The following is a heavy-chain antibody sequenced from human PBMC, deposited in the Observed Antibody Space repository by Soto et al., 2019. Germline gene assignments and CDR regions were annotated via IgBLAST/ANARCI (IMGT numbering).Heavy chain of an antibody. D-gene: IGHD2-2*01. V-gene: IGHV1-2*02. Sequence: ASVKVSCKASGYTFTGYYMHWVRQAPGQGLEWMGWINPNSGGTNYAQKFQGRVTMTRDTSISTAYMELSRLRSDDTAVYYCARDDVGIVVAPAASYYYGMDVWGQGTTVTVS. CDR2: INPNSGGT. CDR3: ARDDVGIVVAPAASYYYGMDV. J-gene: IGHJ6*02. CDR1: GYTFTGYY.